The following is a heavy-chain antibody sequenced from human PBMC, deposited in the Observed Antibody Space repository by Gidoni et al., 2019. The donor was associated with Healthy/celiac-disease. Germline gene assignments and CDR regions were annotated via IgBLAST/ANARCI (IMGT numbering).Heavy chain of an antibody. CDR1: GFTFISYG. Sequence: QVQLVEPGGGVVQPAMSLILSCAASGFTFISYGMDWVRQAPGKELEWVAVIWYDGSNKNYADSVKGRFTISRDNSKNTLYLQMNSLRAEDTAVYYCARAEEWRNAFDIWGQGTMVTVSS. V-gene: IGHV3-33*08. D-gene: IGHD3-3*01. J-gene: IGHJ3*02. CDR3: ARAEEWRNAFDI. CDR2: IWYDGSNK.